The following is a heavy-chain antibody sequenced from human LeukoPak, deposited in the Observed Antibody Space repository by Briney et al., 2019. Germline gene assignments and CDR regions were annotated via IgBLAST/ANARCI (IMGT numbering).Heavy chain of an antibody. Sequence: GGSLRLSCVVSGFTFSNYNMNWVRQAPGKGLEWVANIKQDGSEKYYVDSVKGRFTISRDNAKNSLYLQMNSLRAEDTAVYYCARDSGSPGVNWFDPWGQGTLVTVSS. CDR1: GFTFSNYN. CDR3: ARDSGSPGVNWFDP. D-gene: IGHD1-26*01. J-gene: IGHJ5*02. V-gene: IGHV3-7*01. CDR2: IKQDGSEK.